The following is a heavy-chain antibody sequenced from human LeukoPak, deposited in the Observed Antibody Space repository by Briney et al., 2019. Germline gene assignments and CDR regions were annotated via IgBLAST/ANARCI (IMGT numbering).Heavy chain of an antibody. V-gene: IGHV3-48*04. CDR1: GFTFSAYS. Sequence: PGGSLRLSCAASGFTFSAYSMNWDRQAPGKGLEWVSYVSRSSTTIDYADSVKGRFTISRDNAKNSLYLQMNSLRAEDTAVYYCAGGGEGITAVGGVYYYMDVWGKGTTVTVSS. J-gene: IGHJ6*03. CDR3: AGGGEGITAVGGVYYYMDV. D-gene: IGHD3-16*01. CDR2: VSRSSTTI.